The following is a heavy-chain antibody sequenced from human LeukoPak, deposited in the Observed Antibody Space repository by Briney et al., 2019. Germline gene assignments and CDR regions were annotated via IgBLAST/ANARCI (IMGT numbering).Heavy chain of an antibody. J-gene: IGHJ5*02. V-gene: IGHV3-23*01. D-gene: IGHD3-3*01. CDR1: GFTFSSYA. CDR3: AKFTGARYYDFWSGMNWFDP. Sequence: GGSLRLSCAASGFTFSSYAMSWVRQAPGKGLEWVSAISGSGGSTYYADSVKGRFTISRDNSKNTLCLQMNSLRAEDTAVYYCAKFTGARYYDFWSGMNWFDPWGRGTLVTVSS. CDR2: ISGSGGST.